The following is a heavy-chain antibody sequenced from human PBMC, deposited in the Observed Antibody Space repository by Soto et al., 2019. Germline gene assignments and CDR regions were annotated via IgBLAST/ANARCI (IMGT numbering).Heavy chain of an antibody. D-gene: IGHD1-7*01. Sequence: PSQTLSLTCAISGDSVSSNSAAWNWIRQSPSRGLEWLGRTYYRSKWYNDYAVSVKSRITINPDTSKNQFSLQLNSVTPEDTAVYYCARDIHPSGWNYRRFVLYYFDYWGQGTLVTVSS. J-gene: IGHJ4*02. CDR2: TYYRSKWYN. V-gene: IGHV6-1*01. CDR1: GDSVSSNSAA. CDR3: ARDIHPSGWNYRRFVLYYFDY.